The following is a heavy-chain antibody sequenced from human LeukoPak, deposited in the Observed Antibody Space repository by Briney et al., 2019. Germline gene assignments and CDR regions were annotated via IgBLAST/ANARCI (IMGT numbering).Heavy chain of an antibody. CDR2: INHSGST. Sequence: SETLSLTCAVYGGSFSGYYWSWIRQPPGKGLEWIGEINHSGSTNYNPSLKSRVTISVDTSKNQFSLKLSPVTAADTAVYYCARGLFRQQSWFDPWGQGTLVTVSS. V-gene: IGHV4-34*01. D-gene: IGHD6-13*01. J-gene: IGHJ5*02. CDR1: GGSFSGYY. CDR3: ARGLFRQQSWFDP.